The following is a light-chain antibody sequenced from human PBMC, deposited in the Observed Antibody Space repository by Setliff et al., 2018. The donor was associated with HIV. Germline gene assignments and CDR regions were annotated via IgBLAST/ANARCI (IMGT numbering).Light chain of an antibody. J-gene: IGLJ1*01. CDR1: NIGSKS. V-gene: IGLV3-21*03. CDR2: DDS. Sequence: SYELTQPPSVSVAPGKTATITCGGNNIGSKSVHWYQQRPGQAPVLVVYDDSDRPSGIPERFSGSNSGNTATLTISRVEAGDEADYYCQVWDGSSDHHVFGTGTKV. CDR3: QVWDGSSDHHV.